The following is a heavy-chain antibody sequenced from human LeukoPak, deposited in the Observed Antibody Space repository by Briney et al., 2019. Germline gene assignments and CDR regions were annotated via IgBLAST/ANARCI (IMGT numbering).Heavy chain of an antibody. CDR1: GFTFSGSA. Sequence: GGSLRLSCAASGFTFSGSAMHWVRQASGKGLEWVGRIRSKANSCATAYAASVEGRFTISRDDSKNTAYLQMNSLKTEDTAVYYCTSLHDYNAEFDYWGQGTLVTVSS. CDR2: IRSKANSCAT. V-gene: IGHV3-73*01. D-gene: IGHD5-24*01. CDR3: TSLHDYNAEFDY. J-gene: IGHJ4*02.